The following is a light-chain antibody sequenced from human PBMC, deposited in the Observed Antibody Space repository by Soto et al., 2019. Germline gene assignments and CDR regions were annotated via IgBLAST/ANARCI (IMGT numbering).Light chain of an antibody. CDR3: QQYGTSPRT. J-gene: IGKJ1*01. V-gene: IGKV3-15*01. Sequence: EIVMTQSPTTLSVSPGERATLSCRASQSVGSKLIWYQHKPGQAPRLLLYGASARATGIPTRFSGSGSGTDFTLTIVRLEPEDFAVYYCQQYGTSPRTFGQGTKVDIK. CDR1: QSVGSK. CDR2: GAS.